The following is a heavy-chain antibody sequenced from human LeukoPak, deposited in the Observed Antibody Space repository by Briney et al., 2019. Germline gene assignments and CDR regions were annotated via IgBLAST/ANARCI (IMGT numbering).Heavy chain of an antibody. V-gene: IGHV4-59*08. CDR1: GFTFSSYA. Sequence: GSLRLSCAASGFTFSSYAMSWIRQPPGKGLEWIGYINYSGYTSYNPSLKSRVTISIDTSKNQFSLKLSSVTAADTAVYYCARHVGGNLDYWGQGTLVTVSA. CDR3: ARHVGGNLDY. CDR2: INYSGYT. J-gene: IGHJ4*02. D-gene: IGHD4-23*01.